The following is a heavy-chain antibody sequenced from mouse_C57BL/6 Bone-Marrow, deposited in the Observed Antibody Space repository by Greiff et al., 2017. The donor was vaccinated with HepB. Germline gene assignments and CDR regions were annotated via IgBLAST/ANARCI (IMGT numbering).Heavy chain of an antibody. CDR3: AVLSDYFDY. D-gene: IGHD6-2*01. Sequence: QVQLKQPGAELVMPGASVKLSCKASGYTFTSYWMHWVKQRPGQGLEWIGEIDPSDSYTNYNQKFKGKSTLTVDKSSSTAYMQLSSLTSEDSAVYYCAVLSDYFDYWGQGTTLTVSS. J-gene: IGHJ2*01. CDR1: GYTFTSYW. V-gene: IGHV1-69*01. CDR2: IDPSDSYT.